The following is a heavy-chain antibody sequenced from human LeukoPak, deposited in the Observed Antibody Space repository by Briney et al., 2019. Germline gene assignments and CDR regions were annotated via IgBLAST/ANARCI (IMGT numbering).Heavy chain of an antibody. CDR2: PYYTGST. Sequence: SETLSLTCTVSGGSLNSYYWSWIRQPPGTGLEWIGYPYYTGSTNYNPSLQSRVTISVDTSKNQFSLKLSSVTAADTAVYYCARGDYDILTGLRDNWFDPWGQGTLVTVSS. J-gene: IGHJ5*02. CDR1: GGSLNSYY. V-gene: IGHV4-59*01. D-gene: IGHD3-9*01. CDR3: ARGDYDILTGLRDNWFDP.